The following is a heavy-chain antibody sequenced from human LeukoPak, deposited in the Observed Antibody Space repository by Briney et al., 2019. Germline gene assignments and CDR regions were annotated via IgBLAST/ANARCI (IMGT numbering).Heavy chain of an antibody. CDR2: VNSDGSTT. Sequence: PGGSLRLSCAASGFPFSNYWMHWVRQAPGKGLVWVSRVNSDGSTTNYADSVKGRFTISRDNAENTLYMRMNSLRPEDTAVYYCARDFYSSGWYYGMDVWGQGTTVTVSS. CDR1: GFPFSNYW. V-gene: IGHV3-74*01. J-gene: IGHJ6*02. CDR3: ARDFYSSGWYYGMDV. D-gene: IGHD6-19*01.